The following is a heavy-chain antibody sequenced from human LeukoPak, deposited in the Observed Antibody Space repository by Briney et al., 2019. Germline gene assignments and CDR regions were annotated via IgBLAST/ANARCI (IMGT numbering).Heavy chain of an antibody. D-gene: IGHD3-22*01. J-gene: IGHJ4*02. CDR3: ARVTYYYDSSGYYENLNQFDY. CDR2: ISGSGSTI. Sequence: GGSLRLSCAASGFTFSDYYMSWLRQAPGKGPEWVSYISGSGSTIYYADSVKGRFTISRDNAKNSLYLQMNSLRAEDTAVYYCARVTYYYDSSGYYENLNQFDYWGQGTLVTVSS. CDR1: GFTFSDYY. V-gene: IGHV3-11*01.